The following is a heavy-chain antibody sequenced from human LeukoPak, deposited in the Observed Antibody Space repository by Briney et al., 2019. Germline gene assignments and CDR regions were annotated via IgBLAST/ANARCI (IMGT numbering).Heavy chain of an antibody. CDR1: GDSIGSSY. V-gene: IGHV4-59*01. CDR3: ARDLVTLTTVTTHAFDI. CDR2: IFYSGST. D-gene: IGHD4-11*01. J-gene: IGHJ3*02. Sequence: PSETLSLTCTVSGDSIGSSYWSWIRQPPGKGLEWIGYIFYSGSTNYNPSLKSRVTISVDTSKNQFSLKLSSVTAADTAVYYCARDLVTLTTVTTHAFDIWGQGTMVTVSS.